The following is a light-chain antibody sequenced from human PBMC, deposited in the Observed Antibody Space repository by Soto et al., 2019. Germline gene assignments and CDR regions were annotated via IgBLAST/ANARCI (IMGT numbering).Light chain of an antibody. CDR3: QQSYSTPPT. J-gene: IGKJ1*01. CDR2: AAS. CDR1: QSISTY. Sequence: DIQMTQSPSSLSAPVGDRVTITCRASQSISTYLNWYQQTPGKAPKLLIYAASSLQSGVPSRFSGSGSGTDFTLTISSLHPEDSATYYCQQSYSTPPTFGQGTKVDIK. V-gene: IGKV1-39*01.